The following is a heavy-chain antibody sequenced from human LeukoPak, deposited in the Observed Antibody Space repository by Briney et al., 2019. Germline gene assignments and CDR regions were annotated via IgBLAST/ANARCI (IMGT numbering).Heavy chain of an antibody. CDR2: INPNSGGT. D-gene: IGHD3-22*01. CDR3: ARTDYYDSSGYRGENFDY. Sequence: GASVKVSCKASGYTFTGYYMHWVRQAPGQGLEWMGWINPNSGGTNYAQKFQGRVTMTRDASISTAYMELSSLRSEDTAVYYCARTDYYDSSGYRGENFDYWGQGTLVTVSS. V-gene: IGHV1-2*02. J-gene: IGHJ4*02. CDR1: GYTFTGYY.